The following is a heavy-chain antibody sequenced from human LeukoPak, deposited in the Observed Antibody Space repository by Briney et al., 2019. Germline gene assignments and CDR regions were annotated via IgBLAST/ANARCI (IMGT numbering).Heavy chain of an antibody. D-gene: IGHD5-18*01. CDR1: GGSISSNNW. Sequence: KSSGTLSLTCGVSGGSISSNNWWSWVRQPPGQGLEWIGEIYHSGSANYNPSLKSRVTISVDKSKNQLSLKLISVTAADTAVYYCVRDVGTALVTGDYWGQGTLVTVSS. CDR3: VRDVGTALVTGDY. J-gene: IGHJ4*02. V-gene: IGHV4-4*02. CDR2: IYHSGSA.